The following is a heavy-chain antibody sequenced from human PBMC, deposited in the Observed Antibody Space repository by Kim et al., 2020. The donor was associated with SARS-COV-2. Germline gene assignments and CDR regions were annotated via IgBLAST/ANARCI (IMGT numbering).Heavy chain of an antibody. V-gene: IGHV1-2*06. CDR1: GYTFTGYY. CDR3: AGPFPTDYYDSSGYSNYYYYYGMDV. Sequence: ASVKVSCKASGYTFTGYYMHWVRQAPGQGLEWMGRINPNSGGTNYAQKFQGRVTMTRDTSISTAYMELSRLRSDDTAVYYCAGPFPTDYYDSSGYSNYYYYYGMDVWGQGTTVTVSS. D-gene: IGHD3-22*01. CDR2: INPNSGGT. J-gene: IGHJ6*02.